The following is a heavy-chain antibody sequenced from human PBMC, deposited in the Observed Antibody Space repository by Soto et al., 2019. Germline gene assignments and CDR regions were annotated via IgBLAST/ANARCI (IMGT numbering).Heavy chain of an antibody. D-gene: IGHD6-19*01. CDR2: ISGSGDST. J-gene: IGHJ4*02. CDR3: AKCSPRYSSGLKAYYFDY. CDR1: EVTFIKYD. V-gene: IGHV3-23*01. Sequence: EVQFLESGGGLVQPGGSVRLSCAASEVTFIKYDMTWVRRAPGKGLEWVSSISGSGDSTYYADSVKGRFTISRDNSKNTLYLQMNSLRAEDTAVYYCAKCSPRYSSGLKAYYFDYWGQGTLVTVSS.